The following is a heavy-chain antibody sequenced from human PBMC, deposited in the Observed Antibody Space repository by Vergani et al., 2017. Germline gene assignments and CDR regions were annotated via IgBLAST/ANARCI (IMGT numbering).Heavy chain of an antibody. CDR3: ARDRIAAAADYYYYGMDV. D-gene: IGHD6-13*01. V-gene: IGHV1-69*01. J-gene: IGHJ6*02. Sequence: QVQLVQSGAEVKKPGSSVKVSCKASGGTFSSYAISWVRQATGQGLEWMGGIIPIFGTANYAQKFQGRVTITADESTSTAYMELSSLRSEETAVYYCARDRIAAAADYYYYGMDVWGQGTTVTVSS. CDR2: IIPIFGTA. CDR1: GGTFSSYA.